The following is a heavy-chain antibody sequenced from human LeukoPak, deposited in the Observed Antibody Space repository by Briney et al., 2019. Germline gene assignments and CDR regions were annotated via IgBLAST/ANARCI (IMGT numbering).Heavy chain of an antibody. CDR1: GFTFSGYA. Sequence: GGSLRLSCAASGFTFSGYAMSWVRQAPGKGLQWVSSISGSGGTTYFADSVKGRFTISRDNSKNTVYLQMNSLRAEDTAVYYCAKDLYSSSWFWEGDWGPGTLVTVSS. D-gene: IGHD6-13*01. CDR2: ISGSGGTT. V-gene: IGHV3-23*01. CDR3: AKDLYSSSWFWEGD. J-gene: IGHJ4*02.